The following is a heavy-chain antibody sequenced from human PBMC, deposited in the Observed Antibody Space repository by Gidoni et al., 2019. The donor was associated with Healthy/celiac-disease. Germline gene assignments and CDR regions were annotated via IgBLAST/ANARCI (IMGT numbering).Heavy chain of an antibody. CDR3: ARIYYYDSSGYYSYYFDY. CDR2: IDWDDDK. Sequence: QVTLRESGPSLVKPTQTLPLTCTFSGFSLSTSGMCVSWIRQPPGKALEWLALIDWDDDKYYSTSLKTRLTISKDTSKNQVVLTMTNMDPVDTATYYCARIYYYDSSGYYSYYFDYWGQGTLVTVSS. J-gene: IGHJ4*02. CDR1: GFSLSTSGMC. V-gene: IGHV2-70*01. D-gene: IGHD3-22*01.